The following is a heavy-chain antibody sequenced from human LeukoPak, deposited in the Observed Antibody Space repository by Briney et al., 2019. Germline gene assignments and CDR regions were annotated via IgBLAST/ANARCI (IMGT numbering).Heavy chain of an antibody. Sequence: ASVKVSCKASGYTFTTYAIYWVRQAPGQRLEWMGWINGGNGKTKYSQKFQGRVTITADKSTSTAYMELSSLRSEDTAVYYCAREVGETDYGSGSYYFDYWGQGTLVTVSS. CDR1: GYTFTTYA. CDR3: AREVGETDYGSGSYYFDY. CDR2: INGGNGKT. V-gene: IGHV1-3*01. D-gene: IGHD3-10*01. J-gene: IGHJ4*02.